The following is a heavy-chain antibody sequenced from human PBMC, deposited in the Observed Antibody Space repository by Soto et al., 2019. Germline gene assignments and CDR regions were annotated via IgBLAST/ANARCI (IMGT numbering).Heavy chain of an antibody. V-gene: IGHV4-31*03. CDR3: ATLRGLGEVSPYFDS. D-gene: IGHD3-10*01. J-gene: IGHJ4*02. CDR2: IYYTGST. Sequence: SETLSLTCTVSGGSIRSGGYYWTWIRQHPGKGLEWIGYIYYTGSTYYNPSLKSRVTISVDTSKNQFSLKLSSVTAADTAVYYCATLRGLGEVSPYFDSWGQGRMVTVSS. CDR1: GGSIRSGGYY.